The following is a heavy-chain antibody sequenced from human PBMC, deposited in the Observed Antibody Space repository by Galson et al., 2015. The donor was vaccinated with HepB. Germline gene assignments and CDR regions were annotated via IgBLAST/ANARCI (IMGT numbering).Heavy chain of an antibody. Sequence: SVKVSCKVSGYTLTKLSMHWVRQAPGKGLEWMGGFDPEDGETIYAQRFQGRVTMTEDTSTDTAYVEWSSLRSEDTAVYYCATGRTSGTLYYFDYWGQGTLVTVSS. CDR3: ATGRTSGTLYYFDY. V-gene: IGHV1-24*01. D-gene: IGHD1-26*01. CDR2: FDPEDGET. CDR1: GYTLTKLS. J-gene: IGHJ4*02.